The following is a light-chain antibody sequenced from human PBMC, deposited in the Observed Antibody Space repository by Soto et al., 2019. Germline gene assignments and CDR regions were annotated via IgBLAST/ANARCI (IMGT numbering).Light chain of an antibody. Sequence: QAVVIQEPSLTVYPGGTVTLTCASSTGPVTNGNYPNWLQQKSGQAPRTLIHEKTNRESWAPARFSGSLLGGKAALTLSGAQPEDEAYYYCLLADSDAWVFGGGTKLTVL. V-gene: IGLV7-46*01. CDR2: EKT. CDR1: TGPVTNGNY. J-gene: IGLJ2*01. CDR3: LLADSDAWV.